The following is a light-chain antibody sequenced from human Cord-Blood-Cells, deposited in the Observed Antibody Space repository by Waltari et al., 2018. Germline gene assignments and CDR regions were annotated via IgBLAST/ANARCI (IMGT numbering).Light chain of an antibody. CDR1: SSDVCGYNY. Sequence: QAALTQLASVSGSAGQSITISCTGTSSDVCGYNYVSWYQQHPGKAPKLMIYDVSKRPSGVSNRFSGSKSGNTASLTISGLQAEDEADYYCSSYTSSSTWVFGGGTKLTVL. CDR2: DVS. J-gene: IGLJ3*02. CDR3: SSYTSSSTWV. V-gene: IGLV2-14*01.